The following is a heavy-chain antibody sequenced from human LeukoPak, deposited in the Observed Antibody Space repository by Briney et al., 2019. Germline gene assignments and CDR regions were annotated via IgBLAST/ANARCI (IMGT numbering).Heavy chain of an antibody. J-gene: IGHJ4*02. CDR3: ATYGDYVGGAFDY. CDR1: GFTFSSYD. V-gene: IGHV3-30*03. D-gene: IGHD4-17*01. CDR2: ISYDGSNK. Sequence: GGSLRLSCAASGFTFSSYDMHWVRQAPGKGLEWVAFISYDGSNKYYADSVKGRLTISRDNSKNTLYLQMNSLRTEDTAVFYCATYGDYVGGAFDYWGQGTLVTVSS.